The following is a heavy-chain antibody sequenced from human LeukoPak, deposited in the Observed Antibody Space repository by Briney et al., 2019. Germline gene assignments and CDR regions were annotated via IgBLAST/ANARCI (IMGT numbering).Heavy chain of an antibody. J-gene: IGHJ6*02. Sequence: PSETLSLTCTVSGVSINSSSYYWGWIRQPPGKGLEWIGSLYYSGNTHYNASLKSRVTISVDTSKNQFSLKLTSVTAADTAVYYCARLYYGMDVWGQGTTVTVSS. V-gene: IGHV4-39*01. CDR2: LYYSGNT. CDR1: GVSINSSSYY. CDR3: ARLYYGMDV.